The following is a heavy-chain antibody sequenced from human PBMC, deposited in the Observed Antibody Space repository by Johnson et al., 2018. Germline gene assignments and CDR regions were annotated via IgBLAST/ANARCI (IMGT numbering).Heavy chain of an antibody. CDR1: GGTFSTYA. V-gene: IGHV1-69*01. CDR3: AREPPTSTMPFEPCDI. Sequence: QVQLVESGAEVKKPGSSVKVSCKASGGTFSTYAISWVRQAPGQGLEWMGGIIPLFGTANYAQKFQGRVMITADESTSTAYMDLRSLSSEDTAVYHCAREPPTSTMPFEPCDIWAQGTMLTVSS. D-gene: IGHD5/OR15-5a*01. J-gene: IGHJ3*02. CDR2: IIPLFGTA.